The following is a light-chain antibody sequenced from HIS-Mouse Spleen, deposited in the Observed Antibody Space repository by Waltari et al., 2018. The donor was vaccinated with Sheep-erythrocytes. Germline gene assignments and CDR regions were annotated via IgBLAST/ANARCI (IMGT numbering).Light chain of an antibody. J-gene: IGLJ3*02. CDR2: DVS. Sequence: QSALTQPRSVSGSPGQSVTISCTGTSSDVGGYNYVSWYQQHPGKAPKLMIYDVSKRPSGVPDRFSGSKSGTTASLTISGLRAEDEADYYCCSYAGSYTFWVFGGGTKLTVL. CDR3: CSYAGSYTFWV. V-gene: IGLV2-11*01. CDR1: SSDVGGYNY.